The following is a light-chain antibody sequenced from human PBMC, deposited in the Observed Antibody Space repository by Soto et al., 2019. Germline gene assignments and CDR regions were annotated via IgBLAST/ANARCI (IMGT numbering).Light chain of an antibody. CDR1: QAIDSW. Sequence: DIQMTQSPSSVSASVGDRVTITCRASQAIDSWLAWYQQKPGEAPKLLIFTGSLLHSGVPPRFSGSGSGTDFTLSISSLQPEDFATYYCQQTLSFPPTFGQGTMV. CDR3: QQTLSFPPT. J-gene: IGKJ1*01. V-gene: IGKV1-12*01. CDR2: TGS.